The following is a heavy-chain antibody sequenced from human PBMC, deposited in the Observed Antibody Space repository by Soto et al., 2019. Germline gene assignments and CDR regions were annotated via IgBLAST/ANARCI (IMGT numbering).Heavy chain of an antibody. CDR2: ISSSSSYI. D-gene: IGHD6-19*01. Sequence: EVQLVESGGGLVKPGGSLRLSCAASGFTFSSYSMNWVRQAPGKGLEWVSSISSSSSYIYYADSVKGRFTISRDNAMNSLYLQMNSLRAEDTAVYYCARRIAVAGNLDYWGQGTLVTVSS. CDR3: ARRIAVAGNLDY. V-gene: IGHV3-21*01. CDR1: GFTFSSYS. J-gene: IGHJ4*02.